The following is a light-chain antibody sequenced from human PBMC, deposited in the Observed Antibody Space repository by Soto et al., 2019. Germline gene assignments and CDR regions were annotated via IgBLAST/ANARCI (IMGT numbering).Light chain of an antibody. J-gene: IGKJ4*01. Sequence: EIVLSQSPATLSLSPGERATLCCRAHRSVSSYSARYQQKPGEATRLLIYDATNRATGSAARFSGSGSGTDFTHTISRLEPEDFAVYSSQQRSNWPLTFGGGTTVDIK. V-gene: IGKV3-11*01. CDR2: DAT. CDR1: RSVSSY. CDR3: QQRSNWPLT.